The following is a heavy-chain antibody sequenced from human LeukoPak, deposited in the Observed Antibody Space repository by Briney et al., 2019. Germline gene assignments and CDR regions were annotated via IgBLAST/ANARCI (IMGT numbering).Heavy chain of an antibody. Sequence: SVKVSCKASGSTFTKNALNWVRQAPGQGLEWMGRVIPVVGVTRNAQKFQGRLTITADTSSTTAYMELSSLTSEDTAVYYCARVQAVGVPVAIDAYYDYGMDVWGQGTTVTVSS. D-gene: IGHD2-2*02. CDR2: VIPVVGVT. CDR3: ARVQAVGVPVAIDAYYDYGMDV. J-gene: IGHJ6*02. V-gene: IGHV1-69*04. CDR1: GSTFTKNA.